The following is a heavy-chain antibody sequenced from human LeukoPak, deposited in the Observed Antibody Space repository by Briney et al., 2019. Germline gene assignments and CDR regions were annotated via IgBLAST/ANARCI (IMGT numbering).Heavy chain of an antibody. V-gene: IGHV4-34*01. CDR2: INHSGST. CDR3: ARGRLGYCSCTSCYSGYYYYMDV. D-gene: IGHD2-2*01. CDR1: GGSFSGYY. J-gene: IGHJ6*03. Sequence: PSETLSLTCAVYGGSFSGYYWSWIRQPPGKGLEWIGEINHSGSTNYNPSLKSRVTISVDTSKNQFSLKLSSVTAADTAVYYCARGRLGYCSCTSCYSGYYYYMDVWGKGTTVTVSS.